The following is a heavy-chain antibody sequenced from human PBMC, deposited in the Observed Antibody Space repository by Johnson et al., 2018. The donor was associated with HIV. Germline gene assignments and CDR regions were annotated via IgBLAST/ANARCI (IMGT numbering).Heavy chain of an antibody. Sequence: QVQLVESGGGVVHPGKSLRLSCVGSGFTFSSYGMHWVRQAPGKGLEWVAFIRDDGSNKYYADSVKGRFTISRDNSKNTLNLQMKSLRAEYTAVYYCARVGGSWMLDTFDIWGQGTVVTVSS. J-gene: IGHJ3*02. V-gene: IGHV3-30*02. CDR1: GFTFSSYG. D-gene: IGHD3-10*01. CDR2: IRDDGSNK. CDR3: ARVGGSWMLDTFDI.